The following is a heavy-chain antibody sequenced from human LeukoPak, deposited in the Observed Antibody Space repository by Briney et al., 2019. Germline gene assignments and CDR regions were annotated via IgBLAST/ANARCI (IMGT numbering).Heavy chain of an antibody. D-gene: IGHD1-20*01. J-gene: IGHJ4*02. Sequence: GASVKVSCKASGYTFTGYYMHWVRQAPGQGLEWMGWINPNSGGTNYAQKFQGRVTMTRDTSISTAYMKLSRLRSDDTAVYYCARVRTLMYNWESQYYFDYWGQGTLVTVPS. CDR1: GYTFTGYY. CDR3: ARVRTLMYNWESQYYFDY. V-gene: IGHV1-2*02. CDR2: INPNSGGT.